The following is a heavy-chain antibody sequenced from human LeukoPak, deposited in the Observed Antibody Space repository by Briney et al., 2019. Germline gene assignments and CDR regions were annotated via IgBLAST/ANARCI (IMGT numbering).Heavy chain of an antibody. D-gene: IGHD3-3*01. CDR2: ISGSGGST. V-gene: IGHV3-23*01. CDR1: GFTFSSYA. Sequence: PGGSLRLSCAASGFTFSSYAMSWVRQAPGKGLEWVSAISGSGGSTYYADSVKGRFTISGDNSKNTLYLQMNSLRAEDTAVYYCAKGPDVLRFLEWPIPYDYWGQGTLVTVSS. J-gene: IGHJ4*02. CDR3: AKGPDVLRFLEWPIPYDY.